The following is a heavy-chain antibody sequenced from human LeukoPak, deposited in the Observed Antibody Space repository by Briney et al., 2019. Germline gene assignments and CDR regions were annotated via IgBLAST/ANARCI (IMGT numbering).Heavy chain of an antibody. Sequence: SETLSLTCTVSGDSTSVNYWSWIRQSPGKGLEYIGYIHYTGSTNYNPSLKSRVTTSLDTSRNQFSLRLNSVTAADTAVYYCARLAPLYCSGAICYHPLDYWGQGILVTVSS. D-gene: IGHD2-15*01. CDR3: ARLAPLYCSGAICYHPLDY. V-gene: IGHV4-59*12. J-gene: IGHJ4*02. CDR1: GDSTSVNY. CDR2: IHYTGST.